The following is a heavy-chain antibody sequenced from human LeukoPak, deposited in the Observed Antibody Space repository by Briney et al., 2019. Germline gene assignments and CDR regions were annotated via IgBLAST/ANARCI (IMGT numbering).Heavy chain of an antibody. Sequence: SETLSLTCTVSGGSISSYYWSWIRQPPGKGREWMGYIYYSGSTNYNPSLKSRVTISVDTSKNQFSLQLSSVTAADTAVYYCARGAYCSGGSCSLDWFDPWGQGTLVTVSS. D-gene: IGHD2-15*01. J-gene: IGHJ5*02. CDR2: IYYSGST. CDR3: ARGAYCSGGSCSLDWFDP. V-gene: IGHV4-59*01. CDR1: GGSISSYY.